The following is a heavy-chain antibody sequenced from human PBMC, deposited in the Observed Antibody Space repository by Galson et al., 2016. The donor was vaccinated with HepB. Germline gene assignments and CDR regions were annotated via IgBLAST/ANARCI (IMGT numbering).Heavy chain of an antibody. Sequence: SVKVSCKASRYTFTDYFIHWVQQAPGRGLEWMGWINPNSGGTNYAQKFQGRVTMTRDTSISTAYMELSRLRSDDTAVFYCARVSSTGYGNYYSEHWGQGTLLTVSS. CDR2: INPNSGGT. J-gene: IGHJ4*02. CDR1: RYTFTDYF. CDR3: ARVSSTGYGNYYSEH. V-gene: IGHV1-2*02. D-gene: IGHD5-18*01.